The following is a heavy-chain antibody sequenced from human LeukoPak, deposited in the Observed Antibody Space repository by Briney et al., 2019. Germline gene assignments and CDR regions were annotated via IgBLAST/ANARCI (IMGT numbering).Heavy chain of an antibody. CDR3: AKGDGSGTYVPLDY. CDR1: GFTFSSYA. J-gene: IGHJ4*02. CDR2: ISGSGGST. V-gene: IGHV3-23*01. Sequence: GGSLRLSCAASGFTFSSYAMSWVRQAPGKGLGWVSAISGSGGSTYYADSVKGRFTISRDNSKNTLYLQMNSLRAEDTAVYYCAKGDGSGTYVPLDYWGQGTLVTVSS. D-gene: IGHD3-10*01.